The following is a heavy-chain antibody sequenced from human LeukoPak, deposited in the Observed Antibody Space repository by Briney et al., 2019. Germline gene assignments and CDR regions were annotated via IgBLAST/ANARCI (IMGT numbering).Heavy chain of an antibody. CDR1: GGSIISGGDY. CDR3: AANDRDLFSGVVA. D-gene: IGHD3-3*01. J-gene: IGHJ5*02. Sequence: SSETLSLTCTVSGGSIISGGDYWSWIRQHPGKGLEWIGNTNHSGSTHYNPSFKSRVSISVGMSKNQFSLNLISVTAADTAVYYCAANDRDLFSGVVAWGPGTLVTASS. CDR2: TNHSGST. V-gene: IGHV4-31*03.